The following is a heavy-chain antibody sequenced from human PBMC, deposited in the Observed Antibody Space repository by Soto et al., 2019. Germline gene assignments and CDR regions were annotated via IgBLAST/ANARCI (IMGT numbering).Heavy chain of an antibody. V-gene: IGHV3-11*01. Sequence: GGSLRLSCAASGFTFSDYYMSWIRQAPGKGLEWVSYISSSGSTIYYAGSVKGRFTISRDNAKNSLYLQMNSLSAEDTAVYYCARAQQTPFYYYYGMDVWGQGTTVTVSS. J-gene: IGHJ6*02. CDR1: GFTFSDYY. D-gene: IGHD6-13*01. CDR2: ISSSGSTI. CDR3: ARAQQTPFYYYYGMDV.